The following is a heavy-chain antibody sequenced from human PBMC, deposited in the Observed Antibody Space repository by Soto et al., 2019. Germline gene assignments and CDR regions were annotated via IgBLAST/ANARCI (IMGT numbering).Heavy chain of an antibody. Sequence: PGESLKISCKGSGYSFTNYWIGWVRQMPRKGLEWMGIVYCGDSDTRYSPSFQGQVTISVDKSISTAYLQWGSLKASDTAIYYCARQGCSGGSCYPIGYYYYGMDVWGQGTTVTVSS. CDR1: GYSFTNYW. J-gene: IGHJ6*02. V-gene: IGHV5-51*01. D-gene: IGHD2-15*01. CDR3: ARQGCSGGSCYPIGYYYYGMDV. CDR2: VYCGDSDT.